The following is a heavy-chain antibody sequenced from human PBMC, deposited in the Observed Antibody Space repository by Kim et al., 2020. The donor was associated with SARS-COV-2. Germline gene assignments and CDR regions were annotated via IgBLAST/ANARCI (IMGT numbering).Heavy chain of an antibody. D-gene: IGHD2-21*01. V-gene: IGHV3-30*04. CDR3: ARGAGGDPWWYFDL. CDR2: ISYDGSNK. J-gene: IGHJ2*01. Sequence: GGSLRLSCAASGFTFSSYAMHWVRQAPGKGLEWMTVISYDGSNKYYADSVKGRFTVSRDNSQNTLYVQMSSLRADDTAVYYCARGAGGDPWWYFDLWGRG. CDR1: GFTFSSYA.